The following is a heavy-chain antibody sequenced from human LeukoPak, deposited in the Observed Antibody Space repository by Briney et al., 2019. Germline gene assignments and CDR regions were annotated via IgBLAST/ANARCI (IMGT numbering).Heavy chain of an antibody. J-gene: IGHJ4*02. CDR3: ARRGRVVATT. Sequence: SETLSLTCTVSGGSISNYYWNWIRQPPGKGLEWIGYIYYTGNTNYNPSLKSRVTISVDTSKNQFSLKLSSVTAADTAVYYCARRGRVVATTWGQGTLVTVSS. V-gene: IGHV4-59*12. D-gene: IGHD5-12*01. CDR2: IYYTGNT. CDR1: GGSISNYY.